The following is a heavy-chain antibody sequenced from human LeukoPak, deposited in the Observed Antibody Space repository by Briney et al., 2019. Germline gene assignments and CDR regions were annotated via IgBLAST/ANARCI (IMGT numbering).Heavy chain of an antibody. Sequence: SETLSLTCTVSGGSISGYYWSWIRQPPGKGLEWIGYIYYSGSTNYNPSLKSRVTISVDTSKNQFSLKLSSVTAADTAVYYCARGYGDPPRFDYWGQGTLVTVSS. D-gene: IGHD4-17*01. CDR2: IYYSGST. CDR1: GGSISGYY. V-gene: IGHV4-59*01. CDR3: ARGYGDPPRFDY. J-gene: IGHJ4*02.